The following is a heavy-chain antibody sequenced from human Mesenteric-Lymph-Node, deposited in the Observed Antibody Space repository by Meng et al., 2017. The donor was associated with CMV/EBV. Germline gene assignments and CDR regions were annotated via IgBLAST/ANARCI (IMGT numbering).Heavy chain of an antibody. D-gene: IGHD3/OR15-3a*01. CDR3: ARDLQAVSGLGMG. J-gene: IGHJ4*02. Sequence: CAASGFNVSSNYMSWVRQAPGKGLEWVSVIYSGGSTYYADSVKGRFTISRDNSKNTLYLQMNSLRAEDTAVYYCARDLQAVSGLGMGWGQGTLVTVSS. V-gene: IGHV3-66*02. CDR2: IYSGGST. CDR1: GFNVSSNY.